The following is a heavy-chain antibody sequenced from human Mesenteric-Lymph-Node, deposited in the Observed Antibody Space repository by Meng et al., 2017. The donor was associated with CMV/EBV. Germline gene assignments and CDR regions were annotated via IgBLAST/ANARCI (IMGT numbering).Heavy chain of an antibody. J-gene: IGHJ4*02. D-gene: IGHD6-19*01. V-gene: IGHV1-2*02. CDR2: INPNSGGT. CDR1: GTTFTSYG. CDR3: ARSGAVAGHYYFDY. Sequence: ASVKVSCKVSGTTFTSYGFSWMRQAPGQRLEWMGWINPNSGGTNYAQKFQGRVTMTRDTSISTAYMELSSLISDDTAVYYCARSGAVAGHYYFDYWGQGTLVTVSS.